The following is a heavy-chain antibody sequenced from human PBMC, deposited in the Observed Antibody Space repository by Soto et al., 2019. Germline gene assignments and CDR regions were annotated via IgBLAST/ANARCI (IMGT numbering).Heavy chain of an antibody. V-gene: IGHV3-48*03. CDR2: ISSSGSTI. D-gene: IGHD4-17*01. CDR1: GFTFSSYE. J-gene: IGHJ2*01. CDR3: ARAPGDYVYFDL. Sequence: AGSLRLSCAASGFTFSSYEMNWVRQAPGKGLEWVSYISSSGSTIYYADSVKGRFTISRDNAKNSLYLQMNSLRAEDTAVYYCARAPGDYVYFDLWGRGTLVTVSS.